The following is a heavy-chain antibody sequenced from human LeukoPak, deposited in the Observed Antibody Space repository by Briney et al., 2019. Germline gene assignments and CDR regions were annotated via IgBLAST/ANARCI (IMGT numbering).Heavy chain of an antibody. CDR2: ISSSSSTI. V-gene: IGHV3-48*01. Sequence: PGGSLRLSCAASGFTFSSYSMNWVRQAPGKGLEWVSYISSSSSTIYYADSVKGRFTISRDNAKNSLYLQMNSLRGEDTAVCYCAKYSGLYFGDAFDLWGQGTMVTVSS. CDR3: AKYSGLYFGDAFDL. J-gene: IGHJ3*01. CDR1: GFTFSSYS. D-gene: IGHD1-26*01.